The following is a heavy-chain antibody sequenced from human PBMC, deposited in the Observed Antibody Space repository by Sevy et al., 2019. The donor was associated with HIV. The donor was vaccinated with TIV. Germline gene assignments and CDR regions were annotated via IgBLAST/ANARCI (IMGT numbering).Heavy chain of an antibody. CDR3: AKDRYCSGGNCPLDY. V-gene: IGHV3-23*01. Sequence: GSLRLSCTASGITLSTYAIKWVHQAPGKGLEWVSGIDDSGTKTYYADSVKGRFTISRDNTKNTVSLQMKSLRAEDTAVYYCAKDRYCSGGNCPLDYWGQGTLVTVSS. D-gene: IGHD2-15*01. J-gene: IGHJ4*02. CDR1: GITLSTYA. CDR2: IDDSGTKT.